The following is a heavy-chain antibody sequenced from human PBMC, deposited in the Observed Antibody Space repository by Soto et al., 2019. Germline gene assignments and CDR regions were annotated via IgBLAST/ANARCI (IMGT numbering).Heavy chain of an antibody. CDR3: ATHLPESPGLKVWNFDL. D-gene: IGHD2-21*01. CDR1: GDTPTDLS. V-gene: IGHV1-24*01. Sequence: CCRVPGDTPTDLSMRWVRHAPEKGLEWMGGFDPYAGKTILTQSFQGRVSVTEETSTNAAFMELRSLRNDDTATYYCATHLPESPGLKVWNFDLCGRRTLVTVSS. J-gene: IGHJ2*01. CDR2: FDPYAGKT.